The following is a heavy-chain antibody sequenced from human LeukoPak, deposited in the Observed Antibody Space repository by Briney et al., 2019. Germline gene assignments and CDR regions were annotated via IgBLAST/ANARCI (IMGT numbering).Heavy chain of an antibody. V-gene: IGHV3-74*01. CDR3: ARVHYDFWSGYRHDAFDI. CDR2: INPDGSST. Sequence: PGGSLRLSCAASGFTFSSYTMNWVRQAPGKGLVWLSRINPDGSSTSYADSVKGRFTISRDNAKNTLYLQMNSLRAEDTAVYYCARVHYDFWSGYRHDAFDIWGQGTMVTVSS. CDR1: GFTFSSYT. D-gene: IGHD3-3*01. J-gene: IGHJ3*02.